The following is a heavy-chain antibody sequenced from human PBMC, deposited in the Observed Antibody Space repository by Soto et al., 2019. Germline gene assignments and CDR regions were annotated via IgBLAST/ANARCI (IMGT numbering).Heavy chain of an antibody. CDR2: IYHSGRT. CDR3: AAGGRLPRYY. CDR1: GGTISSGGYS. V-gene: IGHV4-30-2*01. D-gene: IGHD2-15*01. Sequence: QLQLQESGSGLVKPSQTLSLTCAVSGGTISSGGYSWSWIRQPPGKGLEWIGYIYHSGRTYYNPSLKSRVAISVARSKNQFSLKLRSVTAADTAVYYCAAGGRLPRYYWGHRTLVRVS. J-gene: IGHJ4*01.